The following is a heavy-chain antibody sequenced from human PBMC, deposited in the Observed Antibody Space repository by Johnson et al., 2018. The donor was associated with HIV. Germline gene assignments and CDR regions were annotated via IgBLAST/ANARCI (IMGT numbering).Heavy chain of an antibody. CDR2: IQNNIKDK. CDR3: ARDEDSSGWYHPDRIGVFDI. D-gene: IGHD6-19*01. J-gene: IGHJ3*02. CDR1: GFTFSDYY. Sequence: QVQLVESGGGLVKPGGSLRLSCAASGFTFSDYYMSWIRQAPGKGLEWVAFIQNNIKDKFYADSVKGRFTISRDNSKNTLYLQMNSLRVEDTAVYYCARDEDSSGWYHPDRIGVFDIWGQGTMVTVSS. V-gene: IGHV3-30*02.